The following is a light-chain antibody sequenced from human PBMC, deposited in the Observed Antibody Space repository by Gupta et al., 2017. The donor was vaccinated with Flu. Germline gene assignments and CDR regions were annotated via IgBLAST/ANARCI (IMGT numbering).Light chain of an antibody. V-gene: IGKV4-1*01. J-gene: IGKJ3*01. CDR2: WAS. CDR3: QQYYSTPFT. CDR1: QSILYSSNNKNC. Sequence: DIVVTQSPDSLPVSLGERATINCKSSQSILYSSNNKNCLAWYQQKPGQPPKLLIYWASTRESGVPDRFSGSGSGTDFTLTINSLQAEDVAIYYCQQYYSTPFTFGPGTKVDIK.